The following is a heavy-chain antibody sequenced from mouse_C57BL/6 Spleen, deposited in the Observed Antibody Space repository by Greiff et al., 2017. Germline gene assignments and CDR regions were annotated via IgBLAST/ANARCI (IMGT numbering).Heavy chain of an antibody. V-gene: IGHV5-6*01. CDR1: GFTFSSYG. J-gene: IGHJ4*01. CDR3: ARQLPPMDY. CDR2: ISSGGSYT. Sequence: EVQLVESGGDLVKPGGSLKLSCAASGFTFSSYGMSWVRQTPDKRLEWVATISSGGSYTYYPDNVKGRFTISRDNAKTTLYLQMSSLKSEDTAMYYCARQLPPMDYWGQGTSVTVSS.